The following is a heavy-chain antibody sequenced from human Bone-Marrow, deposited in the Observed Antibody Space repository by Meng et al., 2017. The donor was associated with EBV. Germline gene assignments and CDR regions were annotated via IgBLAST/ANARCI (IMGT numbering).Heavy chain of an antibody. CDR3: ASESGRGFTPDF. Sequence: QVYMGRCGAELKSPWCSGKISCRTSGGTFRSGAVSWVRHGPGQGLEWLGGLIPMSGAPHYAQKFQNRVTITADEYTRTHYMELSSLRSDDTAVYYCASESGRGFTPDFWGQGTLVTVSS. CDR1: GGTFRSGA. J-gene: IGHJ4*02. CDR2: LIPMSGAP. D-gene: IGHD3-10*01. V-gene: IGHV1-69*01.